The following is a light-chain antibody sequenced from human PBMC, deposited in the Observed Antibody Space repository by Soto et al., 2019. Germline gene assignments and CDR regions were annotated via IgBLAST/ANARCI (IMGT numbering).Light chain of an antibody. CDR2: DAS. CDR3: QQSDSLPTT. Sequence: DIQMTQSPSSLSASVGDRVTITCRASQDISNYLNWYQQRPGQAPKLLIYDASNLERGVPARFSGTRSGTHFTFAISSLQPDDVATYYCQQSDSLPTTFGQGTKLEIK. J-gene: IGKJ5*01. CDR1: QDISNY. V-gene: IGKV1-33*01.